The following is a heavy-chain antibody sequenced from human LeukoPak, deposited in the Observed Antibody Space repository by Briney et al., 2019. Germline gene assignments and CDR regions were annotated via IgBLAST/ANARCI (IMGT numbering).Heavy chain of an antibody. J-gene: IGHJ6*02. D-gene: IGHD1-26*01. CDR1: GFTFSTYS. Sequence: GGSLRLSCAASGFTFSTYSMNWIRQAPGKGLTWIAYINMQYNRISYADSVKGRFTISRDNSKNTLYLQMNSLRAEDTAVYYCAKARGSYSSLDVWGQGTTVTVSS. V-gene: IGHV3-48*01. CDR3: AKARGSYSSLDV. CDR2: INMQYNRI.